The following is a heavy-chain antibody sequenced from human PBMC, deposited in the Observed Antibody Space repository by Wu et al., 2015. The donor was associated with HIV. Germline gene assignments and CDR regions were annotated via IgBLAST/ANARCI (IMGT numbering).Heavy chain of an antibody. CDR3: VRDSTEDRPNWFDP. D-gene: IGHD6-6*01. CDR2: ISGYNGNT. CDR1: GYAFKTYG. Sequence: QVQLVQSGAEVKKSGASLKVSCKASGYAFKTYGISWLRQAPGQGLEWMGWISGYNGNTNYAQNLQGRVTMTTDTSTSTVYMELRSLRSDDTAVYYCVRDSTEDRPNWFDPWGQGTLVIDSS. V-gene: IGHV1-18*01. J-gene: IGHJ5*02.